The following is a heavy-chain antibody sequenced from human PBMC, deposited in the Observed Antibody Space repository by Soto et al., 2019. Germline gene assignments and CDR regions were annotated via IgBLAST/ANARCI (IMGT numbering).Heavy chain of an antibody. Sequence: SETLSLTCAVYGGSFSGYYWSWIRQPPGKGLEWIGEINHSGSTNYNPSLKSRVTISVDTSKNQFSLKLSSVTAADTAVYYCARGDSGSYPGGSAFDIWGQGTMVTVSS. CDR1: GGSFSGYY. J-gene: IGHJ3*02. V-gene: IGHV4-34*01. CDR3: ARGDSGSYPGGSAFDI. D-gene: IGHD1-26*01. CDR2: INHSGST.